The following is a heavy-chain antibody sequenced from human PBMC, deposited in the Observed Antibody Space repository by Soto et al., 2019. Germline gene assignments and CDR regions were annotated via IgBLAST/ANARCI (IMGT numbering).Heavy chain of an antibody. V-gene: IGHV1-69*04. CDR2: IIPILGIA. J-gene: IGHJ5*02. CDR3: ARDHYYGSGSYIWFDP. D-gene: IGHD3-10*01. Sequence: SVKVSCKASGGTFSSYTISWVRQAPGQGLEWMGRIIPILGIANYAQKFQGRVTITADKSTSTAYMELSSLRSEDTAVYYCARDHYYGSGSYIWFDPWGQGTLVTVSS. CDR1: GGTFSSYT.